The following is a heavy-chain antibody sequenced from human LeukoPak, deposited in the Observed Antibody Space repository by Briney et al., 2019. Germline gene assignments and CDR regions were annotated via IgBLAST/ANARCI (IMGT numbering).Heavy chain of an antibody. CDR2: IDPSRGFT. D-gene: IGHD5-12*01. J-gene: IGHJ4*02. Sequence: ASVKVSCKASGYTFTSYYMHWVRQAPGHGFEWMGIIDPSRGFTTYTQKFQGRVTMTSDTSTSTIYMELSSLRSEDTAIYYCAKTSRGNSAYDSPFDYWGQGTLVTVSS. CDR1: GYTFTSYY. CDR3: AKTSRGNSAYDSPFDY. V-gene: IGHV1-46*01.